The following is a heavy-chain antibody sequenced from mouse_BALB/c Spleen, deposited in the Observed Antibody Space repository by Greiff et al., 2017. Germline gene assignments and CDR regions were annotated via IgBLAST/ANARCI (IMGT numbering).Heavy chain of an antibody. CDR1: GYTFTSYW. CDR2: INPSTGYT. V-gene: IGHV1-7*01. Sequence: VKLVESGAELAKPGASVKMSCKASGYTFTSYWMHWVKQRPGQGLEWIGYINPSTGYTEYNQKFKDKATLTADKSSSTAYMQLSSLTSEDSAVYYCARYYYGPYYYAMDYWGQGTSVTVSS. J-gene: IGHJ4*01. D-gene: IGHD1-1*01. CDR3: ARYYYGPYYYAMDY.